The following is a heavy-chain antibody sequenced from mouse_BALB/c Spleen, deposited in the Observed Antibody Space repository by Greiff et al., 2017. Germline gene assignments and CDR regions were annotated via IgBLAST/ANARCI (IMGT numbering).Heavy chain of an antibody. Sequence: EVMLVESGGGLVQPGGSLRLSCATSGFTFTDYYMSWVRQPPGKALEWLGFIRNKANGYTTEYSASVKGRFTISRDNPQSILYLQMNTLRAEDSATYYCARDSDYGYAGAMDYWGQGTSVTVSS. CDR2: IRNKANGYTT. CDR1: GFTFTDYY. V-gene: IGHV7-3*02. D-gene: IGHD1-2*01. J-gene: IGHJ4*01. CDR3: ARDSDYGYAGAMDY.